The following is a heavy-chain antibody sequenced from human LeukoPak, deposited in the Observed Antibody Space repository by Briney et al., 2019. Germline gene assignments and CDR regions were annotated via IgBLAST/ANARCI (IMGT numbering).Heavy chain of an antibody. CDR2: MNPNSGNT. Sequence: VASVKVSCKASGYTFSSYDINWVRQATGQGLEWMGWMNPNSGNTGYAQKFQGRVTMTRNTSISTAYMELSSLRSEDTAVYYCARGADYYGSGSWYYYYYYYMDVWGKGTTVTISS. CDR3: ARGADYYGSGSWYYYYYYYMDV. CDR1: GYTFSSYD. J-gene: IGHJ6*03. V-gene: IGHV1-8*02. D-gene: IGHD3-10*01.